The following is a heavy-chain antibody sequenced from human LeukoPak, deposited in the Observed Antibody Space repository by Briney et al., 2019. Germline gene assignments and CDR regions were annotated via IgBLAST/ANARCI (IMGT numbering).Heavy chain of an antibody. J-gene: IGHJ4*02. CDR3: ARRKIHSGYDWVFDY. Sequence: GASVKVSCKASGYTFTSYDINWGRQATGQGLEWMGWMNPNSGNTGYAQKFQGRVTMTRNTSISTAYMELSSLRSEDTAVYYCARRKIHSGYDWVFDYWGQGTLVTVSS. CDR1: GYTFTSYD. D-gene: IGHD5-12*01. CDR2: MNPNSGNT. V-gene: IGHV1-8*01.